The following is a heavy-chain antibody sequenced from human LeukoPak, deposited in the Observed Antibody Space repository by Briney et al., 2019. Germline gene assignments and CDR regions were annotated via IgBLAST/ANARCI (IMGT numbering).Heavy chain of an antibody. V-gene: IGHV1-46*01. CDR1: GYTFTNYY. CDR3: AREAVMIFGLVRTQTPKGPHRFDP. Sequence: AASVKVSCKASGYTFTNYYIHWVRQAPGQGLEWMGLINPSGGTTNCAQKFQGRVTMTRDMSTTTVYMHLSSLRSEDTAVYYCAREAVMIFGLVRTQTPKGPHRFDPWGQGTLVTVSS. D-gene: IGHD3/OR15-3a*01. CDR2: INPSGGTT. J-gene: IGHJ5*02.